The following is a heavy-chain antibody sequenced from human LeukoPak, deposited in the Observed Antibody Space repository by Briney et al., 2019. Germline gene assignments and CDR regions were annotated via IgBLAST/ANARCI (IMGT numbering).Heavy chain of an antibody. J-gene: IGHJ4*02. Sequence: SETLSLTCTVSGGSISNKYWSWIRQPPGKGLEWIGYIYYSGSTNYNPSLKGRVTISVDTSKNQFSLKLGSVTAADTAVYYCAREAADYYDSSGYYGDWGQGTLVTVSS. CDR3: AREAADYYDSSGYYGD. V-gene: IGHV4-59*01. CDR1: GGSISNKY. CDR2: IYYSGST. D-gene: IGHD3-22*01.